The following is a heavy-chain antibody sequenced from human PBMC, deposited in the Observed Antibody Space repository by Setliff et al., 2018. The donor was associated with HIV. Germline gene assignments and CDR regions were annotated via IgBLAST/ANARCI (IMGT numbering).Heavy chain of an antibody. CDR3: ARGLPPPLIMVRGVIRFGYMDI. D-gene: IGHD3-10*01. J-gene: IGHJ6*03. Sequence: SGPTLVNPTETLTLTCTVSGFSLSNARMGVSWIRQPPGKALEWLAHIFSNDEKSYSTSLKSRLTISKDTSKSQVVLTMTNMDPVDTATYYCARGLPPPLIMVRGVIRFGYMDIWGKGTTVTVSS. V-gene: IGHV2-26*01. CDR2: IFSNDEK. CDR1: GFSLSNARMG.